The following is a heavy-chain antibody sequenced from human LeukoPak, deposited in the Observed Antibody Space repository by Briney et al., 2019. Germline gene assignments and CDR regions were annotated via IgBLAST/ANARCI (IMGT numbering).Heavy chain of an antibody. CDR3: ARDRRSSSLFDY. D-gene: IGHD6-13*01. Sequence: ASVKVSCKASGYTFTGYYMHWVRQAPGQGLEWMGWINPNSGGTNYAQKFQGGVTMTRDTSISTAYMELSRLRSNDTAVYYCARDRRSSSLFDYWGQGTLVTVSS. J-gene: IGHJ4*02. CDR2: INPNSGGT. CDR1: GYTFTGYY. V-gene: IGHV1-2*02.